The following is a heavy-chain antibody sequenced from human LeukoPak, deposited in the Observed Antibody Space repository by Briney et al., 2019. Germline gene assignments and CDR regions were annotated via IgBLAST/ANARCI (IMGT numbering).Heavy chain of an antibody. D-gene: IGHD3-22*01. Sequence: SETLSLTCTVSGGSINSSSYYWGWIRQPAGNGLEWIGHIYTSGSTNYNPSLKSRVTISVDRSKNQFSLKLNSVTAADTAFYYCARGVAYSDSSDVFDIWGQGTMVTVSS. CDR1: GGSINSSSYY. CDR3: ARGVAYSDSSDVFDI. CDR2: IYTSGST. J-gene: IGHJ3*02. V-gene: IGHV4-61*09.